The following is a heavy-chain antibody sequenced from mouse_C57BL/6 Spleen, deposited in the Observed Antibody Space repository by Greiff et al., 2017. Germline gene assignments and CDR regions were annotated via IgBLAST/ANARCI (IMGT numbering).Heavy chain of an antibody. Sequence: VQLQQSGAELVKPGASVKMSCKASGYTFTSYWITWVKQRPGQGLEWIGDIYPGSGSTNYNEKFKSKATLTVDTSSSTAYMQLSSLTSEDSAVYYCASRITTVVATDWYFDVWGTGTTVTVSS. D-gene: IGHD1-1*01. CDR3: ASRITTVVATDWYFDV. CDR1: GYTFTSYW. V-gene: IGHV1-55*01. CDR2: IYPGSGST. J-gene: IGHJ1*03.